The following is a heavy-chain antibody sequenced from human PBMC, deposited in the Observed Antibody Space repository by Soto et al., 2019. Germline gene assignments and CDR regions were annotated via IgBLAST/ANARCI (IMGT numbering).Heavy chain of an antibody. V-gene: IGHV1-69*13. CDR1: GGTFSSYS. J-gene: IGHJ4*02. D-gene: IGHD3-10*01. Sequence: SVEVSCKASGGTFSSYSISWVLQAPGQGLEWMGGIIPIFGTANYAQKFQGRVTITADESTSTAYMELSSLRSEDTAVYYCARDGLYDYYGSGSAFDYWGQGTLVTVSS. CDR3: ARDGLYDYYGSGSAFDY. CDR2: IIPIFGTA.